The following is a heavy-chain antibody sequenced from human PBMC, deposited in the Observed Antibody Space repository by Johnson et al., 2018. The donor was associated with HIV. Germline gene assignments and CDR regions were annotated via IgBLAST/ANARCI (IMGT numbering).Heavy chain of an antibody. J-gene: IGHJ3*02. CDR2: ISYDGSNK. CDR1: GFTFSSYA. CDR3: AREGRTGPYTFDI. Sequence: QVQLVESGGGVVQPGRSLRLSCAASGFTFSSYAMHWVRQAPGKGLVWVAVISYDGSNKYYADSVKGRFTISRDNAKNSLYLQMNSLRAEDTAVYYCAREGRTGPYTFDIWGQGTMLTVSS. V-gene: IGHV3-30*04. D-gene: IGHD2-2*02.